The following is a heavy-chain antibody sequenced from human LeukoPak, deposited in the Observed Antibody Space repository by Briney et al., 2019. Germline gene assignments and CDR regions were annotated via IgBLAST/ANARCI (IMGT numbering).Heavy chain of an antibody. Sequence: EASVKVSFKASGYTFTRYGIGWVRQAPGQRLEWMGWISAYNGHTNCTQKLQGRVTMTTDTSTSTAYMELRSLRSDDTAVYFCVRDGHRLYDYYYYYMDVWGKGTTVTVSS. CDR3: VRDGHRLYDYYYYYMDV. CDR2: ISAYNGHT. J-gene: IGHJ6*03. V-gene: IGHV1-18*01. CDR1: GYTFTRYG. D-gene: IGHD2-2*02.